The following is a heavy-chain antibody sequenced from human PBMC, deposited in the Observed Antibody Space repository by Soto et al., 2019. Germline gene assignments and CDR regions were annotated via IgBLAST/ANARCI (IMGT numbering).Heavy chain of an antibody. V-gene: IGHV3-33*01. CDR2: IWYDGSNK. D-gene: IGHD3-22*01. CDR3: ARDYYDSSGYYYYGMDV. Sequence: VQLVESGGGVVQPGRSLRLSCAASGFTFSSYGMHWVRQAPGKGLEWVAVIWYDGSNKYYADSVKGRFTISRDNSKNTLYRQMNSLRAKDTAVYYCARDYYDSSGYYYYGMDVWGQGTTVTVSS. J-gene: IGHJ6*02. CDR1: GFTFSSYG.